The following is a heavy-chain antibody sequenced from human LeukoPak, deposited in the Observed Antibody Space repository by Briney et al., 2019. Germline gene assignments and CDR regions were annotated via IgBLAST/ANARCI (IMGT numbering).Heavy chain of an antibody. CDR1: GFTFSSYA. V-gene: IGHV3-23*01. Sequence: PGGSLRLSCAASGFTFSSYAMSWVRQAPGKGLEWVSAISGSGGSTYYADSVKGRFTISRDNSKNTLYLQMNSLRAEDTAVYYCAKTLNGRVHYVLGSYPHGDYWGQGTLVTVSS. CDR2: ISGSGGST. CDR3: AKTLNGRVHYVLGSYPHGDY. J-gene: IGHJ4*02. D-gene: IGHD3-16*01.